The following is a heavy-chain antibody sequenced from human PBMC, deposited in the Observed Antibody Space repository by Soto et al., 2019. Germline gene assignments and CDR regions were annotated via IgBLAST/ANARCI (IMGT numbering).Heavy chain of an antibody. CDR1: GGSFSGYY. Sequence: PSETLSLTCAVHGGSFSGYYWSWIRQPPGKGLEWIGEINHSGSTNYNPSLKSRVTISVDTSKNQFSLKLSSVTAADTAVYFCASEHYYDSSGYYYFDYWGQGTLVTVSS. D-gene: IGHD3-22*01. CDR2: INHSGST. J-gene: IGHJ4*02. V-gene: IGHV4-34*01. CDR3: ASEHYYDSSGYYYFDY.